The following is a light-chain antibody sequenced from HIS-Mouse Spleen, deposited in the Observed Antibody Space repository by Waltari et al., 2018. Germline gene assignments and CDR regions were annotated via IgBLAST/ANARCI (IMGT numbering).Light chain of an antibody. Sequence: VSGSPGQSVTISCTGTSSDVGGYNYVSWYQQHPGKAPKLMIYDVSKRPSGVPDRFSGSKSGNTASLTISGLQAEDEADYYCCSYAGSYTGVFGTGTKVTVL. J-gene: IGLJ1*01. CDR1: SSDVGGYNY. CDR3: CSYAGSYTGV. CDR2: DVS. V-gene: IGLV2-11*01.